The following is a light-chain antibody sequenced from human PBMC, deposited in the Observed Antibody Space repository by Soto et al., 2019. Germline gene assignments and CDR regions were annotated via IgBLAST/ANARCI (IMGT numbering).Light chain of an antibody. Sequence: QSALTQPASVSGSPGQSITISCTGTSSDVGSYNLVSWYQQHPGKAPKLMIYEVSKRPSGVSNRFSGSKFGNTASLTISGLQAEDEADYYCCSYAGSSTWVFGGGTKVTVL. V-gene: IGLV2-23*02. J-gene: IGLJ3*02. CDR1: SSDVGSYNL. CDR2: EVS. CDR3: CSYAGSSTWV.